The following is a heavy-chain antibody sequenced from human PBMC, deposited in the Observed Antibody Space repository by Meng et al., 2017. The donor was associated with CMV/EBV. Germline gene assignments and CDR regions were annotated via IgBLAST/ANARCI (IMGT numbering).Heavy chain of an antibody. CDR1: GGTFRHFA. D-gene: IGHD1-26*01. V-gene: IGHV1-69*12. CDR2: IIPVLETA. Sequence: HVQVVQFAAEVNKPWSSVKVSCKTSGGTFRHFANSWVRQATGEGLEWMGGIIPVLETANYEERFQDRVTITADDSTTTAYMELSSLRADDTALYFCARGGDSWYSDYWGQGTLVTVSS. CDR3: ARGGDSWYSDY. J-gene: IGHJ4*02.